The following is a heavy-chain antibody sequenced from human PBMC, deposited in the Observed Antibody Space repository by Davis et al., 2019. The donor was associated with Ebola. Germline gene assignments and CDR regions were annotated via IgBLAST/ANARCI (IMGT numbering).Heavy chain of an antibody. D-gene: IGHD6-6*01. V-gene: IGHV4-59*01. Sequence: SETLSLTCSVSGDSISNFYWSWVRQPPGKGLEWIGHISYSGSTNYSPSLKSRVTILVDTSKNLFSLNLSSVTAADTAVYYCARAGYPFASSAYWYFDLWGRGTLVIVSS. CDR1: GDSISNFY. J-gene: IGHJ2*01. CDR2: ISYSGST. CDR3: ARAGYPFASSAYWYFDL.